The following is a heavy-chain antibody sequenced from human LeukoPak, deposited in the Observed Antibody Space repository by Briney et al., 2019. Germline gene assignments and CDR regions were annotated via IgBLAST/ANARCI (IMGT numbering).Heavy chain of an antibody. J-gene: IGHJ5*02. CDR2: MYYSGST. Sequence: SETLTLTCTVSGVSISSSDSYWGWLRQPQGKGLEWIGSMYYSGSTYENPAHKSRITITVDTSKNHFSLNLNSVTAADTAVYYCARHPPRDCSSSSCYKRWFDLWGQGTLVTVSS. V-gene: IGHV4-39*01. CDR3: ARHPPRDCSSSSCYKRWFDL. D-gene: IGHD2-2*02. CDR1: GVSISSSDSY.